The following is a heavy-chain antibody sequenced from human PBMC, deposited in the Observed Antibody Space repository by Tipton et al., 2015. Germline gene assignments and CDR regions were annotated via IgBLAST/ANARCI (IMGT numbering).Heavy chain of an antibody. D-gene: IGHD2-2*01. Sequence: TLSLTCTVSGGSISSDNRYWGWIRQPPGKGLEWIGNIYYSGSTYYKTSLKSRVTISVDPSKNQFSLKLSSVTAADTAVYYCARLEEDCSDNICFACDPWGQGTLVTVSS. J-gene: IGHJ5*02. CDR1: GGSISSDNRY. CDR3: ARLEEDCSDNICFACDP. V-gene: IGHV4-39*01. CDR2: IYYSGST.